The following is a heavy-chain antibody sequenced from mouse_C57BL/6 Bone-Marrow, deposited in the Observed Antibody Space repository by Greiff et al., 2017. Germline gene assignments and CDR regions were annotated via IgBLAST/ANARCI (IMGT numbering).Heavy chain of an antibody. CDR3: AREGAYYSNY. V-gene: IGHV1-64*01. CDR2: IHPNSGST. D-gene: IGHD2-5*01. J-gene: IGHJ3*01. CDR1: GYTFTSYW. Sequence: QVQLQQPGAELVKPGASVKLSCKASGYTFTSYWMHWVKQRPGQGLEWIGMIHPNSGSTNYNEKFKSKATLTVDNSSSTAYMQLSSLTSEDSAVYYCAREGAYYSNYWGQGTLVTVSA.